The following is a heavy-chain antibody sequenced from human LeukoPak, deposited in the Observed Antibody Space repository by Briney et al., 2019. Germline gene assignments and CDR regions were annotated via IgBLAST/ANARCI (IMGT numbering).Heavy chain of an antibody. CDR2: IYHSGST. CDR3: ARAYYYGSGRVVDP. CDR1: GGSISSYY. V-gene: IGHV4-59*12. J-gene: IGHJ5*02. Sequence: SETLSLTCTVSGGSISSYYWSWIRQPPGKGLEWIGYIYHSGSTYYNPSLKSRVTISVDRSKNQFSLKLSSVTAADTAVYYCARAYYYGSGRVVDPWGQGTLVTVSS. D-gene: IGHD3-10*01.